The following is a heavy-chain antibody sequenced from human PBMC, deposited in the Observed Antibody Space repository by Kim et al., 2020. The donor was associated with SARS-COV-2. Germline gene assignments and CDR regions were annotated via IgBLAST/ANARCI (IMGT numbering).Heavy chain of an antibody. CDR3: ARASIGGLAGYFDP. CDR1: NGTINSDY. V-gene: IGHV4-59*01. Sequence: SETLSLTCTVSNGTINSDYWGWIRQPPGKGLEWIGHISYSGSTTYNPSLRSRVTISLDTSPNRFSLKLTSVTSADTAVYYCARASIGGLAGYFDPWGRGTLVTVSS. J-gene: IGHJ2*01. D-gene: IGHD6-19*01. CDR2: ISYSGST.